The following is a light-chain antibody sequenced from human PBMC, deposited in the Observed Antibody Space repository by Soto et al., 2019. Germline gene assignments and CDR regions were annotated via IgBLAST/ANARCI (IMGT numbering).Light chain of an antibody. CDR2: GAS. V-gene: IGKV3-20*01. CDR3: QQYDSSQWT. CDR1: QSVSSSY. Sequence: EIVLTQSPGTLSLSPGERATHSCRASQSVSSSYLAWYQQKPGQAPRLLIYGASSRATGIPDRFSGSGSGTDFTLTISRLEPEDFAVYYCQQYDSSQWTFGQGTKVEIK. J-gene: IGKJ1*01.